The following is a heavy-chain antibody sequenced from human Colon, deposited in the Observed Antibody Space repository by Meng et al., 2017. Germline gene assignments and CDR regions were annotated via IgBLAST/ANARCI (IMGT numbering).Heavy chain of an antibody. Sequence: GGSLRLSCTSSGFTFSDSWMTWVRQAPGKGLEWVGNIDPDGTVKNYVDSVKGRFTFSRDNAKNSLFLQMNSLRAEDTAVYYCARDSGWGSLDYWGQGTLVTVSS. D-gene: IGHD7-27*01. CDR1: GFTFSDSW. V-gene: IGHV3-7*01. CDR2: IDPDGTVK. J-gene: IGHJ4*02. CDR3: ARDSGWGSLDY.